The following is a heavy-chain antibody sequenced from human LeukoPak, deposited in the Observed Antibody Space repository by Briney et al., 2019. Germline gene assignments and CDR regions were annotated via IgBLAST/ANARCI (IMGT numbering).Heavy chain of an antibody. CDR3: AKQYDFCSGPDC. J-gene: IGHJ4*02. Sequence: GGSLRLSCAASGFTFSSYAIKWVRQAPGKGLEWVSGISGSGGSTYYADSVKGRFTISRDNSKNTLYLQMNSLRVEDTAVYYCAKQYDFCSGPDCWGQGTLVTVSS. V-gene: IGHV3-23*01. D-gene: IGHD3-3*01. CDR2: ISGSGGST. CDR1: GFTFSSYA.